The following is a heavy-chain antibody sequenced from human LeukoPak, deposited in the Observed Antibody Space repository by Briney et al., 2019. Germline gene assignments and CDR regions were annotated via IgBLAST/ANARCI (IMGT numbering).Heavy chain of an antibody. D-gene: IGHD3-10*01. J-gene: IGHJ4*02. V-gene: IGHV4-34*01. CDR1: GGSFSGYY. CDR2: INHSGST. CDR3: ARDNYYGSGSYRGFDY. Sequence: PSETLSLTCAVYGGSFSGYYWSWIRQPPGKGLERIGEINHSGSTNYNPSLKSRVTISVDTSKNQFSLKLSSVTAADTAVYYCARDNYYGSGSYRGFDYWGQGTLVTVSS.